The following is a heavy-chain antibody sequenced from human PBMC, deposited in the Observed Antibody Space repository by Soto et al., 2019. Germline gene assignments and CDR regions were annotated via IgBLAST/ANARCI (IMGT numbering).Heavy chain of an antibody. CDR1: GYSFIDYW. V-gene: IGHV5-51*01. CDR2: IYPGDSDT. D-gene: IGHD6-13*01. Sequence: PGESLKISCKGSGYSFIDYWIGWVRQVPGKGLEWMGVIYPGDSDTRYSPSFQGHVTISADKSISTAYLQWSSLKASDTAMYYCARSSAAGHHDAFDIWGQGTMVTVSS. J-gene: IGHJ3*02. CDR3: ARSSAAGHHDAFDI.